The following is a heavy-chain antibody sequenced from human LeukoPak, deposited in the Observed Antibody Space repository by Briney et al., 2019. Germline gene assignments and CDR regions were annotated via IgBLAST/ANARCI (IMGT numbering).Heavy chain of an antibody. D-gene: IGHD3-10*01. CDR2: IIPIFGTA. CDR1: GGTFSSYA. V-gene: IGHV1-69*06. Sequence: SVKVSCKASGGTFSSYAISWVRQAPGEGLEWMGGIIPIFGTANYAQKFQGRVTITADKSTSTAYMELSSLRSEDTAVYYCARDLSGVALGYWGQGTLVTVSS. CDR3: ARDLSGVALGY. J-gene: IGHJ4*02.